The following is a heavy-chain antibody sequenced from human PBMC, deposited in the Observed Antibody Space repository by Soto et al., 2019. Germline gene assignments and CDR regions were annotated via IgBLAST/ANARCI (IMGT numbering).Heavy chain of an antibody. V-gene: IGHV4-39*02. CDR3: ARLGGYCSSTGCYGYDALDV. CDR1: GGSISSGPYS. J-gene: IGHJ6*02. D-gene: IGHD2-2*01. Sequence: QLQLQESGPGLVKPSETLSLTCTVSGGSISSGPYSWGWIRQTPGEGLEWIGTFRYNENTYYNPSLETRVTISVHTTKNLVSLKLTSATGADTAVYYCARLGGYCSSTGCYGYDALDVWGPGTTVTVSS. CDR2: FRYNENT.